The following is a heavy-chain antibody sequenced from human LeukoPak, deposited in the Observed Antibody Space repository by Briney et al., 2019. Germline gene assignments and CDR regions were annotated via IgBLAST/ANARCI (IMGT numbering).Heavy chain of an antibody. CDR1: GGSTSSYY. J-gene: IGHJ4*02. Sequence: PSETLSLTCTVSGGSTSSYYWSWIRQPPGKGLEWIGYIYYSGSTNYNPSLKSRVTISVDTSKNQFSLKLSSVTAADTAVYYCARERPLIAVAGTYFDYCGQGTLVTVSS. D-gene: IGHD6-19*01. CDR3: ARERPLIAVAGTYFDY. CDR2: IYYSGST. V-gene: IGHV4-59*01.